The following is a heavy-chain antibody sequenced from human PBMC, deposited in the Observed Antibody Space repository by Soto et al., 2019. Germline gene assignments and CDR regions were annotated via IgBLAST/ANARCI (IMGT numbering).Heavy chain of an antibody. D-gene: IGHD3-16*02. CDR2: VYYSGGT. J-gene: IGHJ5*02. CDR3: TRHDDYIWGSSRYTGSSFDP. CDR1: SGSISNNDYF. V-gene: IGHV4-39*01. Sequence: QLRLQESGPGLVKPSETLSLACTVSSGSISNNDYFWGWIRQPPGKGLEWIGSVYYSGGTYYNPSLKSRVTTSVDTSKNQFSLKLSSVTAADTAVYYCTRHDDYIWGSSRYTGSSFDPWGQGTLVTVSS.